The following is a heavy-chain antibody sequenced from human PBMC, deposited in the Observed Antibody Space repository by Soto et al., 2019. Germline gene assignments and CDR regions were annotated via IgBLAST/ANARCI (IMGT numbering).Heavy chain of an antibody. V-gene: IGHV3-11*01. J-gene: IGHJ6*02. CDR1: GFTFSDYY. CDR2: LSPTGSTI. D-gene: IGHD3-16*01. CDR3: ARPVEVVSRFVGSGGMDV. Sequence: KPGGSLRLSCAVSGFTFSDYYMSWLRQAPGKGLEWVAYLSPTGSTIYYADSVKGRFTISRDNAKNSLYLQMNSLRAEDTAMYYCARPVEVVSRFVGSGGMDVWGQGTTVTVSS.